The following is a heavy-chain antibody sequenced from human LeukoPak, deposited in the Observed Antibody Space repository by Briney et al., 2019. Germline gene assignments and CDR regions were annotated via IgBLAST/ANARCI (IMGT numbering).Heavy chain of an antibody. CDR2: IYYSGST. CDR3: ARHRRYYEIEAFDI. D-gene: IGHD3-22*01. J-gene: IGHJ3*02. CDR1: GGSISSSSYY. V-gene: IGHV4-39*01. Sequence: SETLSLTCTVSGGSISSSSYYWGWIRQPLGKGLEWIGSIYYSGSTYYNPSLKSRVTISVDTSKNQFSLKLSSVTAADTAVYYCARHRRYYEIEAFDIWGQGTMVTVSS.